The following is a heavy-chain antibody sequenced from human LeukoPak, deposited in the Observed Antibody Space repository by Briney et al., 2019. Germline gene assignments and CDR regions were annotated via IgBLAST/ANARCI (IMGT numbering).Heavy chain of an antibody. D-gene: IGHD6-13*01. CDR1: GGSFSGYY. Sequence: PSETLSLTCAVYGGSFSGYYWSWIRQPPGKGLEWIGEINHSGSTNYNPSLKSRVTISVDTSKNQFSLKLSSVTAADTAVYYCARGGYDYYYYYMDVWGKGTTVTVSS. J-gene: IGHJ6*03. CDR2: INHSGST. CDR3: ARGGYDYYYYYMDV. V-gene: IGHV4-34*01.